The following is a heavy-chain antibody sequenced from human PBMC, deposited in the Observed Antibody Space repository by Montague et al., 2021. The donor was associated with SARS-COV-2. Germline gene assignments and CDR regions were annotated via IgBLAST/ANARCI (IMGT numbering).Heavy chain of an antibody. V-gene: IGHV4-34*12. CDR3: ARHDHTDFGNPNWFDP. CDR2: MVYSGRN. J-gene: IGHJ5*02. D-gene: IGHD5-18*01. Sequence: SETLSLTCAVYGGSFSDYYWTWIRQSPGKGLEWIGSMVYSGRNFYNGVLRSRLTISVDTSKNQFSLELRAVTAADTGLYYCARHDHTDFGNPNWFDPWGQGTLVTVSS. CDR1: GGSFSDYY.